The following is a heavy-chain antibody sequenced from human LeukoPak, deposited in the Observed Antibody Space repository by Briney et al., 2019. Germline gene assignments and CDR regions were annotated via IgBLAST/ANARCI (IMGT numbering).Heavy chain of an antibody. Sequence: ETLSLTCTVSGYSISSGYYWGWIRQPPGKGLEWIGEIYHSGSTNYNPSLKSRVTISVDKSKNQFSLKLSSVTAADTAVYYCARGRDGYNNYYYYYMDVWGQGTLVTVSS. CDR3: ARGRDGYNNYYYYYMDV. CDR2: IYHSGST. V-gene: IGHV4-38-2*02. CDR1: GYSISSGYY. J-gene: IGHJ6*03. D-gene: IGHD5-24*01.